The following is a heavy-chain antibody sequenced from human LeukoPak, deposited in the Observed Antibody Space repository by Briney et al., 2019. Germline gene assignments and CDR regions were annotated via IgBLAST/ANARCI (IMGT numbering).Heavy chain of an antibody. V-gene: IGHV3-53*04. Sequence: HPGGSLRLSCVASGFAVSSNYMSWVRQAPGKGLEWVSVIYSAGNTYYADSVKGRFTISRHNSENRLYLHMNSLRVEDTAVYFCARGGTPGYSSGRIDYWGQGTLVTVSS. D-gene: IGHD6-19*01. CDR3: ARGGTPGYSSGRIDY. CDR2: IYSAGNT. CDR1: GFAVSSNY. J-gene: IGHJ4*02.